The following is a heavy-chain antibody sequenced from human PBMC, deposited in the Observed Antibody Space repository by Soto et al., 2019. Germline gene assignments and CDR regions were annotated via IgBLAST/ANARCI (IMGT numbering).Heavy chain of an antibody. J-gene: IGHJ4*02. V-gene: IGHV3-33*01. D-gene: IGHD6-19*01. CDR2: IWYDGSNK. CDR3: ASSSGWYDLDY. CDR1: GFTFSSYG. Sequence: QVQLVESGGGVVQPGRSLRLSCGASGFTFSSYGMHWVRQAPGKGLEWVAVIWYDGSNKYYADSVKGRFTISRDNSKNTLYLQMNSLRAEDTAVYYCASSSGWYDLDYWGQGTLVTVSS.